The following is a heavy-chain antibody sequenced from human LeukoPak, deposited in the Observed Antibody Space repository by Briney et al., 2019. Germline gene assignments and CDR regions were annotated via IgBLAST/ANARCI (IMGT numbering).Heavy chain of an antibody. CDR3: ARDYGDIPPDWYYDL. J-gene: IGHJ2*01. D-gene: IGHD4-17*01. CDR1: GGSISSSY. CDR2: IYYTGST. Sequence: SETLSLTCTVSGGSISSSYWSWIRQPPEKGLEWLGYIYYTGSTTYNPSLKSRVTISVDTSKNQFSLKLRSVTAADTAVYYCARDYGDIPPDWYYDLWGRGTLVTVSS. V-gene: IGHV4-59*01.